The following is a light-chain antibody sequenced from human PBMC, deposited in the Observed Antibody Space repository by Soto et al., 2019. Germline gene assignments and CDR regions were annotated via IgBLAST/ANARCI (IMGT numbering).Light chain of an antibody. CDR3: QSFDSSLSAFYV. J-gene: IGLJ1*01. V-gene: IGLV1-40*01. CDR1: SSNMGAGYD. Sequence: QSLLTQAPSVSGAPGQRVTISCTGSSSNMGAGYDVHWYQQVPGTAPKLLIYGNSNRPSGVPDRFSGSKSGTSASLAITGLQAEDEADYYCQSFDSSLSAFYVFGTGTKVTVL. CDR2: GNS.